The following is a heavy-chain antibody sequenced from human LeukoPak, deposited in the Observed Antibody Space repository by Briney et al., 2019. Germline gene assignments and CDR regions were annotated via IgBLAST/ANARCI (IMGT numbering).Heavy chain of an antibody. CDR2: ISYDGSNK. D-gene: IGHD5-12*01. CDR1: GFTFSSYG. CDR3: AKGSGWLRGAFDI. Sequence: PGGSLRLSCAASGFTFSSYGMHWVRQAPGKGLEWVAVISYDGSNKYYADSVKGRFTISRDNSKNTLYLQMNSLRAEDTAVYYCAKGSGWLRGAFDIWGQGTMVTVSS. J-gene: IGHJ3*02. V-gene: IGHV3-30*18.